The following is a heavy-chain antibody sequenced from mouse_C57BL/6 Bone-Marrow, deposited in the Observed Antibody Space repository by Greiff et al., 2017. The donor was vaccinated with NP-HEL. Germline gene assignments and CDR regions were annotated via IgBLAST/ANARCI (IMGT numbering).Heavy chain of an antibody. J-gene: IGHJ2*01. CDR2: IYPSDSET. CDR3: AKGYLRDY. D-gene: IGHD2-3*01. Sequence: QVQLQQPGAELVRPGSSVKLSCKASGYTFTSYWMDWVKQRPGQGLEWIGNIYPSDSETHYNQKFKDKATLTVDKSSSTASMQLSSLTSADSAVYYCAKGYLRDYWGRGTTLTVSS. CDR1: GYTFTSYW. V-gene: IGHV1-61*01.